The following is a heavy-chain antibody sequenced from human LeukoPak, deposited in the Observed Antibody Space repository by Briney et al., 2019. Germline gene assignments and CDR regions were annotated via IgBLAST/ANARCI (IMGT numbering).Heavy chain of an antibody. V-gene: IGHV3-23*01. CDR1: GFTFSSYA. Sequence: PGGSLRLSCAASGFTFSSYAVSWVRQAPGKGLEWVSSISESGSSTYYADSVKGRFTISRDNAKNSLYLQMNSLRVEDTAVYHCARVGFDWSYWYFDLWGRGTLVTVS. CDR3: ARVGFDWSYWYFDL. J-gene: IGHJ2*01. CDR2: ISESGSST. D-gene: IGHD3-9*01.